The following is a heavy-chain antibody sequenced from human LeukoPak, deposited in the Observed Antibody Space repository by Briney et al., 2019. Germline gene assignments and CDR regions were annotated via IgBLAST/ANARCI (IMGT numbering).Heavy chain of an antibody. Sequence: SETLSLTCTVAGGSISSSPYYWGWIRQPPGKGLEWIGSIYYSGTTHYNPSLESRVTISVDTSKNQFSLKLASVTAADTAIYYCAKGAGGFSYYNWFDPWGQGTLVTVSS. V-gene: IGHV4-39*07. D-gene: IGHD5-18*01. CDR1: GGSISSSPYY. CDR3: AKGAGGFSYYNWFDP. CDR2: IYYSGTT. J-gene: IGHJ5*02.